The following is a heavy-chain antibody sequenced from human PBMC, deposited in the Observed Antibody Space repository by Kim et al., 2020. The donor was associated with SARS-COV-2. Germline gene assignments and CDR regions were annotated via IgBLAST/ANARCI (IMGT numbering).Heavy chain of an antibody. V-gene: IGHV4-34*01. CDR2: INHSGST. CDR3: ARGRGGGDTTQWLRWQKLYYFDY. J-gene: IGHJ4*02. D-gene: IGHD6-19*01. Sequence: SETLSLTFAVYGGSFSGYYWSWIRQPPGKGLEWIGEINHSGSTNYNPSLKIQVPISVATSKNQFSLKLSSVTAADTAVYYCARGRGGGDTTQWLRWQKLYYFDYWGQGTLVTVSS. CDR1: GGSFSGYY.